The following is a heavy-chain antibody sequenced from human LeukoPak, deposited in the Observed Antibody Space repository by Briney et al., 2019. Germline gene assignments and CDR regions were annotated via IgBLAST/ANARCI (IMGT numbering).Heavy chain of an antibody. CDR3: AREGVTGAFFV. D-gene: IGHD2-21*02. CDR2: ISTSGSTT. V-gene: IGHV3-11*04. CDR1: GFEFRGSF. Sequence: GGSLRLSCAASGFEFRGSFMSWIRQAPGKGLEWVSYISTSGSTTFDADSVKGRFTISRDNAKNSLYLQMNSLRVEDTAVYYCAREGVTGAFFVWGQGTLVTVSS. J-gene: IGHJ4*02.